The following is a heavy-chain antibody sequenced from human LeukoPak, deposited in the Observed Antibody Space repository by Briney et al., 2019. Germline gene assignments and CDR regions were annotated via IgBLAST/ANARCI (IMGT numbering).Heavy chain of an antibody. CDR1: GGSRSSGSYY. CDR3: ASSQAGDFDY. Sequence: SETLSLTCTVSGGSRSSGSYYWSWIRQPAGKGLEWIGRIYASGSTNYNPSLRNRVTISVDTSENQFSLKLRSVTAADTAVYYCASSQAGDFDYWGQGTLVTVSS. CDR2: IYASGST. D-gene: IGHD6-13*01. J-gene: IGHJ4*02. V-gene: IGHV4-61*02.